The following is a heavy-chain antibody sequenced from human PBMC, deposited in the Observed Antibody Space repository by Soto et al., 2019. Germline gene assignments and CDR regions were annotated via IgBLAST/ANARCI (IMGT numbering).Heavy chain of an antibody. Sequence: QVQLVESGGGVVQPGRSLRLSCAASGFTFSSYGMHWVRQAPGKGLEWVAVISYDGSNKYYADSVKGRFTISRDNSKNTLYLQMNSLIAGDTAVYYCAKERHIVVVTAPLDYWGQGTLVTVSS. CDR3: AKERHIVVVTAPLDY. CDR1: GFTFSSYG. J-gene: IGHJ4*02. D-gene: IGHD2-21*02. V-gene: IGHV3-30*18. CDR2: ISYDGSNK.